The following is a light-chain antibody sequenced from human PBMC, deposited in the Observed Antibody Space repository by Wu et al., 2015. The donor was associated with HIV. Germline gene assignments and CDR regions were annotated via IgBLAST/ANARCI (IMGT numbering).Light chain of an antibody. J-gene: IGKJ4*01. V-gene: IGKV3-11*01. CDR3: QQRSNWPPGLT. CDR1: QSVQP. Sequence: ATLSCRASQSVQPLSLGSSXKPRPTASPRLLHLSCIQQGTGIPARFSGSGSGTDFTLTISSLESEDFAVYYCQQRSNWPPGLTFGGGAKVEIK. CDR2: CI.